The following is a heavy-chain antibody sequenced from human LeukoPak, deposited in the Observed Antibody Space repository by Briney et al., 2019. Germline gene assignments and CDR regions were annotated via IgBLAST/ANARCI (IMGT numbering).Heavy chain of an antibody. Sequence: SETLSLTCTVSGGSISSSSYYWGWIRQPPGKGLEWIGSIYYSGSTYYNPSLKSRVTISVDTSKNQFSLKLSSVTAADTAVYYCARVELYASGWYGSIDYWGQGTLVAVSS. CDR3: ARVELYASGWYGSIDY. CDR2: IYYSGST. V-gene: IGHV4-39*07. J-gene: IGHJ4*02. CDR1: GGSISSSSYY. D-gene: IGHD6-19*01.